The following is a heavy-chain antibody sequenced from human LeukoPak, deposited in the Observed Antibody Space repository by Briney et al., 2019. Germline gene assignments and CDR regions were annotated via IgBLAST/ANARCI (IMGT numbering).Heavy chain of an antibody. J-gene: IGHJ4*02. D-gene: IGHD3-9*01. CDR2: IYHSGST. V-gene: IGHV4-30-2*01. CDR3: ARELPTGWVDY. CDR1: GGSISSGGYS. Sequence: PSETLSLTCAVSGGSISSGGYSWSWVRQPPGTGLEWIGYIYHSGSTYYNPSLKSRVTISVDRSKNQFSLKLSSVTAADTAVYYCARELPTGWVDYWGQGTLVTVSS.